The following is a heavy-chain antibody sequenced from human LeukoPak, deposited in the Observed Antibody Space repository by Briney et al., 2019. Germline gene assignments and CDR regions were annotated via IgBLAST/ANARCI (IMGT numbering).Heavy chain of an antibody. CDR3: ARAYYDSSGYND. J-gene: IGHJ4*02. CDR2: IKEDGSEK. D-gene: IGHD3-22*01. Sequence: GGSLRLSCAASGFTFSNYWMTWVRQTPGKGLEWVANIKEDGSEKYYADSVKGRFTLSRDNAKNSLSLQMNSLRADDTAVYYCARAYYDSSGYNDWGQGTLVTVSS. CDR1: GFTFSNYW. V-gene: IGHV3-7*01.